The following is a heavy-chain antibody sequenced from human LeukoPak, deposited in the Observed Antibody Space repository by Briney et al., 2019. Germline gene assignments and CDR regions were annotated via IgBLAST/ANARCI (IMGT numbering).Heavy chain of an antibody. V-gene: IGHV4-39*07. D-gene: IGHD3-10*01. J-gene: IGHJ4*02. CDR2: IYYSGST. Sequence: PSETLPLTCTVSGGSISSSSYYWGWIRQPPGKGLEWIGRIYYSGSTYYNPSLKSRVTISVDTSKNQFSLKLSSVTAADTAVYYCARYFPRFGESFDYWGQGTLVTVSS. CDR1: GGSISSSSYY. CDR3: ARYFPRFGESFDY.